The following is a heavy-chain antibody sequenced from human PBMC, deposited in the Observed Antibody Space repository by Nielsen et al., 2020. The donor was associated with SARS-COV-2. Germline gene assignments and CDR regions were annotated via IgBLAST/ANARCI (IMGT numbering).Heavy chain of an antibody. CDR3: AKGPPNYYGSGSYYFDWFDP. CDR2: ISSSGSTI. D-gene: IGHD3-10*01. J-gene: IGHJ5*02. V-gene: IGHV3-11*01. Sequence: WIRQPPGKGLEWVSYISSSGSTIYYADSVKGRFTISRDNSKNTLYLQMNSLRAEDTAVYYCAKGPPNYYGSGSYYFDWFDPWGQGTLVTVSS.